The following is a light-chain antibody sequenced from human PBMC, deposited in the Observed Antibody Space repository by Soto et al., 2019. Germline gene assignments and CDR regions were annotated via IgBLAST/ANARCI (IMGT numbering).Light chain of an antibody. CDR3: QQYYTTPWT. CDR2: WAS. V-gene: IGKV4-1*01. Sequence: DIVMTQSPASLAVSLGERATINCKSSQSVLYSRNSKNYLAWYQQKPGQPPKLLIYWASTRESGVPARFSGSGSETDFTLTISSLQAEDAAIYFCQQYYTTPWTFGQGTNVEIK. CDR1: QSVLYSRNSKNY. J-gene: IGKJ1*01.